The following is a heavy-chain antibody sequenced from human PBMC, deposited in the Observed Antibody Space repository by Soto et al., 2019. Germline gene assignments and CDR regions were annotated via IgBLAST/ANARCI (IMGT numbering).Heavy chain of an antibody. J-gene: IGHJ5*02. CDR1: GGTITIGRSS. CDR2: IYHSGSP. V-gene: IGHV4-30-2*06. Sequence: LSLTCSVSGGTITIGRSSWNWIRQSPGKGLEWIAYIYHSGSPYYNPSLTSRVPISVDRSGNQFSLKLGSVTAADTAVYYCVRESVASGPNYFETGGPGSLVTVSS. D-gene: IGHD6-6*01. CDR3: VRESVASGPNYFET.